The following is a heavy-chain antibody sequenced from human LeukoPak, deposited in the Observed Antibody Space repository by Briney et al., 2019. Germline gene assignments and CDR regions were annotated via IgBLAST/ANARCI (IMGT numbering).Heavy chain of an antibody. CDR3: ARLSYYYDSSGPADF. V-gene: IGHV5-51*01. CDR1: GCSFTSYW. CDR2: IYPGDSDT. Sequence: GESLKISCKGSGCSFTSYWIGWVRQMPGKGLEWMGIIYPGDSDTRYSPSFQGQVTISADKSISTAYLQWSSLKASDTAMYYCARLSYYYDSSGPADFWGQGTLVTVSS. D-gene: IGHD3-22*01. J-gene: IGHJ4*02.